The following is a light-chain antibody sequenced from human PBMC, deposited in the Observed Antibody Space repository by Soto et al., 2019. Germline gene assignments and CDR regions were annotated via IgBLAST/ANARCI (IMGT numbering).Light chain of an antibody. Sequence: DIQMTQSPSTLSASVGDRVTITCRASQSISSWLAWYQQKPGKAPKILIYKASSLKSGVPSRFSGSGSGTEFTLTISSLQPDDVAAYYCQQYNSYSTFGGGTKVEIK. CDR2: KAS. CDR3: QQYNSYST. CDR1: QSISSW. V-gene: IGKV1-5*03. J-gene: IGKJ4*01.